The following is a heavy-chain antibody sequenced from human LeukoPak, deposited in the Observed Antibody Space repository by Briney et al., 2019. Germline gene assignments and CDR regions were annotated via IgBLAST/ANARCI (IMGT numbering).Heavy chain of an antibody. J-gene: IGHJ4*02. CDR3: AKDRHYYDSSGSIGD. Sequence: GGSLRLSCAASGFTFSSYGMHWVRQAPGKGLEWVSAISGSGGSTYYADSVKGRFSISRDNSKNTLYLQMNSLRAEDTAVYYCAKDRHYYDSSGSIGDWGQGTLVTVSS. D-gene: IGHD3-22*01. CDR2: ISGSGGST. CDR1: GFTFSSYG. V-gene: IGHV3-NL1*01.